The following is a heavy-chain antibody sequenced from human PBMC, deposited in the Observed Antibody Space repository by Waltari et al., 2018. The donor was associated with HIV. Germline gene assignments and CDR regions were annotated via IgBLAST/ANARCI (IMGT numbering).Heavy chain of an antibody. CDR2: MTGGSERR. Sequence: ELQLVESGGGLVQPGRSLRLSCAASGFTFEDYAMHWVRQAPGKGIEWVASMTGGSERRRYADSVKGRFTISRDNAKNSLYMQMNSLRTDDTAFYYCVRGPMYKWFDPWGQGTLVTVSS. V-gene: IGHV3-9*01. CDR1: GFTFEDYA. D-gene: IGHD3-10*02. CDR3: VRGPMYKWFDP. J-gene: IGHJ5*02.